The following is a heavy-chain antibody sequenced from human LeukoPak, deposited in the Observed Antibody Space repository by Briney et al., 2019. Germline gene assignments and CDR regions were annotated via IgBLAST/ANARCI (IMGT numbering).Heavy chain of an antibody. Sequence: GGSLRLSCAASEFTFDDYVMNWVRQAPGKGLEWVSSISSSSSYIYYADSVKGRFTISRDNSKNTLYLQMNSLRAEDTAVYYCARLYYYGSGSSNFDYWGQGTLVTVSS. D-gene: IGHD3-10*01. J-gene: IGHJ4*02. CDR3: ARLYYYGSGSSNFDY. CDR2: ISSSSSYI. V-gene: IGHV3-21*01. CDR1: EFTFDDYV.